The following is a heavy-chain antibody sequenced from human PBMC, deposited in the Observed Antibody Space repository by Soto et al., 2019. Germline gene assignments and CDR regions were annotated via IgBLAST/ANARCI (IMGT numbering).Heavy chain of an antibody. Sequence: GGSLRLSCAASGFTFSSYGMHWVRQAPGKGLEWVAVISYDGSNKYYADSVKGRFTISRDNSKNTLYLQMNSLRAEDTAVYYCAKGDYYGSTYYYYGMDVWGQGTTFTVSS. CDR2: ISYDGSNK. CDR3: AKGDYYGSTYYYYGMDV. D-gene: IGHD3-10*01. CDR1: GFTFSSYG. V-gene: IGHV3-30*18. J-gene: IGHJ6*02.